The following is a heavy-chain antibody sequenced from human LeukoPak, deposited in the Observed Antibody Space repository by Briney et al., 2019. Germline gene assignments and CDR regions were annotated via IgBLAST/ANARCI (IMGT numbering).Heavy chain of an antibody. CDR2: ISAYNGNT. D-gene: IGHD1-26*01. Sequence: ASVKVSCKASGYTFTSYGISWGRQAPGQGLEWMGWISAYNGNTNYAQKLQGRVTMTTDTSTSTAYMELRSLRSDDTAVYYCARRIVGATTSLFDPWGQGTLVTVSS. CDR3: ARRIVGATTSLFDP. J-gene: IGHJ5*02. CDR1: GYTFTSYG. V-gene: IGHV1-18*01.